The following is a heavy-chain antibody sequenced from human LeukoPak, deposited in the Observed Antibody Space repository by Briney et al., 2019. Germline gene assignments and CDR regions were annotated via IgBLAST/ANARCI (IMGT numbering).Heavy chain of an antibody. Sequence: SVKVSCKASGGTFSSYAISWVRQAPGQGLEWMGRIIPILGIANYAQKFQGRVTITADESTSTAYMELSSLRSEDTAVYYCARDSNVPSYGMDVWGQGTTVTVSS. CDR3: ARDSNVPSYGMDV. V-gene: IGHV1-69*04. CDR1: GGTFSSYA. CDR2: IIPILGIA. D-gene: IGHD6-6*01. J-gene: IGHJ6*02.